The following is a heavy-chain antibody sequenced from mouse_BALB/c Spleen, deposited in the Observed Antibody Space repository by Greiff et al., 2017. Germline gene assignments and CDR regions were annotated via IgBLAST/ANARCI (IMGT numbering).Heavy chain of an antibody. J-gene: IGHJ2*01. D-gene: IGHD2-4*01. CDR1: GFTFSSYG. Sequence: EVMLVESGGDLVKPGGSLKLSCAASGFTFSSYGMSWVRQTPDKRLEWVATISSGGSYTYYPDSVKGRFTISRDNAKNTLYLQMNSLKSEDTAMYYYERQRDIGLRQDFDYGGQGTTRTVSA. V-gene: IGHV5-6*01. CDR3: ERQRDIGLRQDFDY. CDR2: ISSGGSYT.